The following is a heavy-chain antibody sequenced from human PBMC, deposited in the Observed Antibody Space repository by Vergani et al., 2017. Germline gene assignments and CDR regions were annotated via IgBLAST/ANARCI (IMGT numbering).Heavy chain of an antibody. J-gene: IGHJ6*02. CDR3: ARGAAYYYYGMDV. CDR1: GGSISSSSYY. CDR2: IYYSGIT. Sequence: QVQLQESGPGLVKPSQTLSLTCTVSGGSISSSSYYWGWIRQPPGKGLEWIGSIYYSGITYYNPSLKSRVTISVDTSKNQFSLKLSSVTAADTAVYYCARGAAYYYYGMDVWGQGTTVTVSS. V-gene: IGHV4-39*07.